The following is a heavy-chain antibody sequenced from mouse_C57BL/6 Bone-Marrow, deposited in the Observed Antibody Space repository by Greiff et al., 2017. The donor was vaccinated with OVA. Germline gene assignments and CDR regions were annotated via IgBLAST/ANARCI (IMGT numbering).Heavy chain of an antibody. V-gene: IGHV3-6*01. D-gene: IGHD1-1*01. CDR3: ARERDYYGSSYYY. J-gene: IGHJ2*01. CDR2: ISYDGSN. CDR1: GYSITSGYY. Sequence: ESGPGLVKPSQSLSLTCSVTGYSITSGYYWNWIRQFPGNKLEWMGYISYDGSNNYNPSLKNRISITRDTSKNQFFLKLNSVTTEDTATYYCARERDYYGSSYYYWGQGTTLTVSS.